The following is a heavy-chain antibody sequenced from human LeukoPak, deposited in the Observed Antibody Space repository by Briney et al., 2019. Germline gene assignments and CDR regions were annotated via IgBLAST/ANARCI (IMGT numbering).Heavy chain of an antibody. CDR1: GGSITSGRYY. CDR2: IHYTGTT. D-gene: IGHD3-10*01. V-gene: IGHV4-61*01. CDR3: AGTYYYGSGSHSFVFNFDY. J-gene: IGHJ4*02. Sequence: PSETLSLTCTVSGGSITSGRYYWSWIRQPAGKGLEWIGYIHYTGTTNYNPSLKSRVTISVDTSKSQFSLKLSSVTAADTAVYYCAGTYYYGSGSHSFVFNFDYWGQGTLVTVSS.